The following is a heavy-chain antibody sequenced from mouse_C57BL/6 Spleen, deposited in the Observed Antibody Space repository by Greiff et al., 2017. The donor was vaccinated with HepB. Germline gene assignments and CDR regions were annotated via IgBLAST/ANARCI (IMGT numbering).Heavy chain of an antibody. J-gene: IGHJ2*01. CDR3: ARSYYGSSYVYFDY. D-gene: IGHD1-1*01. CDR1: GYTFTSYW. Sequence: QVQLQQSGAELVKPGASVKLSCKASGYTFTSYWMHWVKQRPGQGLEWIGMIHPNSGSTNYNEKFKSKATLTVDKSSSTAYMQLSSLTSEDSAVYYCARSYYGSSYVYFDYWGQGTTLTVSS. V-gene: IGHV1-64*01. CDR2: IHPNSGST.